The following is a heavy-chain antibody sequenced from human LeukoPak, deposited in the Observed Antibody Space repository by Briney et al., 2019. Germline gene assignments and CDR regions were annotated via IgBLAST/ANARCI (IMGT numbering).Heavy chain of an antibody. CDR1: GGSISSYY. Sequence: SSETLSLTCTVSGGSISSYYWSWIRQPPGKGLEWIGYIYYSGSTNYKPSLKSRVTISVDTSRNQFSLKLRSVNAADTAVYYCARGGYYGSGNDFRFDPWGQGTLVTVSS. V-gene: IGHV4-59*01. D-gene: IGHD3-10*01. CDR3: ARGGYYGSGNDFRFDP. CDR2: IYYSGST. J-gene: IGHJ5*02.